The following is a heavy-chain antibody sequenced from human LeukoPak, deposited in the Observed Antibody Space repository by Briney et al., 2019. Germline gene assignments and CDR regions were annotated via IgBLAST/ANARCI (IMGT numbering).Heavy chain of an antibody. D-gene: IGHD4-17*01. J-gene: IGHJ6*02. CDR1: GFTFDDYG. V-gene: IGHV3-66*01. Sequence: GGSLRLSCAASGFTFDDYGMSWVRQAPGKGLEWVSVIYSGGSTYYADSVKGRFTISRDNSKNTLYLQMNSLRAEDTAVYYCARDPTTVTTFTSKYPYYYGMDVWGQGTTVTVSS. CDR3: ARDPTTVTTFTSKYPYYYGMDV. CDR2: IYSGGST.